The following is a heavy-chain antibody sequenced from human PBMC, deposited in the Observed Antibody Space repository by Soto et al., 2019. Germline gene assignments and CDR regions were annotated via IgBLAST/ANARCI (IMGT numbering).Heavy chain of an antibody. Sequence: QVQLVESGGGVVQPGRSLRLSCAASGFTFSSYGMHWVRQAPGKGLEWVAVISYDGSNKYYADSVKGRFTISRDNSKNTLYLQMNSLRAEDTAVYYRAKDSGDSGAMDVWGQGTTVTVSS. CDR1: GFTFSSYG. CDR2: ISYDGSNK. J-gene: IGHJ6*02. V-gene: IGHV3-30*18. CDR3: AKDSGDSGAMDV.